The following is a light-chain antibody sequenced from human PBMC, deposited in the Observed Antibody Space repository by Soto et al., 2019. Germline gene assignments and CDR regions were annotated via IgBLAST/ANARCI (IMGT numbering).Light chain of an antibody. CDR3: HQRSNCPLT. J-gene: IGKJ4*01. CDR2: DVS. CDR1: QSVTKY. Sequence: EVVLTQSPATLSLSPGERATLSCRASQSVTKYLAWYQQKPGQALRLLIYDVSKRATGIPARFSGSGSETDFTPPIRGLEPGDFAFYYCHQRSNCPLTFGGGTKLEIK. V-gene: IGKV3-11*01.